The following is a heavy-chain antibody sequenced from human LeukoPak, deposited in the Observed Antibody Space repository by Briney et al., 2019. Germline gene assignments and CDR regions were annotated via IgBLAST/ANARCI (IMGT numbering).Heavy chain of an antibody. V-gene: IGHV3-74*01. D-gene: IGHD6-19*01. Sequence: GGSLRLSCAASGLTFNSYGMHWVRQAPRKGLVWVAGINTDGSSTSYADSVKGRFTISRDNAKNTLYLQMNSLRAEDTAVYYCARDQWLVPADYWGQGTLVTVSS. CDR2: INTDGSST. J-gene: IGHJ4*02. CDR1: GLTFNSYG. CDR3: ARDQWLVPADY.